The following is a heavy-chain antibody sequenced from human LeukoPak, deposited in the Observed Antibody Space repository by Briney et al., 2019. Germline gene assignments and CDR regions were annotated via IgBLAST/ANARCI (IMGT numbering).Heavy chain of an antibody. CDR3: ARDLGYSFVDY. Sequence: GASVKVSCEASGYTFTGYYMHWVRQAPGQGLEWMGWINPNSGGTNYAQKFQGRVTMTRDTSIRTAYREVSRLRSDDTAVYYCARDLGYSFVDYWGQGTLVTVSS. D-gene: IGHD1-1*01. J-gene: IGHJ4*02. V-gene: IGHV1-2*02. CDR2: INPNSGGT. CDR1: GYTFTGYY.